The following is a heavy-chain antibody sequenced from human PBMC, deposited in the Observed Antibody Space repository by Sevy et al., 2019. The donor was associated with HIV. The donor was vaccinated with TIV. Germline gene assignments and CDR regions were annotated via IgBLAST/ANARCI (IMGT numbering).Heavy chain of an antibody. CDR3: VSVASIAAAGNFAY. J-gene: IGHJ4*02. Sequence: GGSLRLSCAASGFIFSTYGMHWVRQAPGKGLEWVALIWYDGSSQYYADSVQGRFTISRDNSKNTLDLQMNSLRAEDTAVYYCVSVASIAAAGNFAYWGQGTLVTVSS. D-gene: IGHD6-13*01. CDR1: GFIFSTYG. V-gene: IGHV3-33*08. CDR2: IWYDGSSQ.